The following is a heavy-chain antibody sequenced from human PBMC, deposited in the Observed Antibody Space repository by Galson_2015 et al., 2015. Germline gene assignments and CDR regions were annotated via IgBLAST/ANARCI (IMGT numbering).Heavy chain of an antibody. Sequence: SLRLSCAASGFTFSSYGMHWVRQAPGKGLEWVAVIWYDGSNKYYADSVKGRFTISRDNSKNTLYLQMNSLRAEDTAVYYCARDYEPDDFWGGYGMDVWGQGTTVTVSS. J-gene: IGHJ6*02. D-gene: IGHD3-3*01. CDR3: ARDYEPDDFWGGYGMDV. CDR2: IWYDGSNK. V-gene: IGHV3-33*01. CDR1: GFTFSSYG.